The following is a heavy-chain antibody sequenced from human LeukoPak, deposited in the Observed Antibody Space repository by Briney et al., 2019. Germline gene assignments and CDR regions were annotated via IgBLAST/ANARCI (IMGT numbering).Heavy chain of an antibody. Sequence: GGSLRLSCAASGITFGNNWMHWVRQGPGKGLVWISRINSDGGGAIYADSVKGRFTVSRDNAKNTLYLQMNSLRAEDTAVYYCATQGEMGAFYFDYWGQGTLVTVSS. D-gene: IGHD1-26*01. CDR3: ATQGEMGAFYFDY. J-gene: IGHJ4*02. CDR2: INSDGGGA. V-gene: IGHV3-74*01. CDR1: GITFGNNW.